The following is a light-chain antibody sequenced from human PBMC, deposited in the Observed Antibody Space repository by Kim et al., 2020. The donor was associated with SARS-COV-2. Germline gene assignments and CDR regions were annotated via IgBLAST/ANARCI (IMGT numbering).Light chain of an antibody. V-gene: IGLV3-21*04. CDR3: QAWDSSTDVRV. CDR2: YDS. Sequence: SYELTQPPSVSVAPGKTARITCGGNNIGSKSVHWYQQKPGQAPVLVIYYDSDRPSGIPERFSGSNSGNTATLTISRVEAGDEADYYCQAWDSSTDVRVFG. CDR1: NIGSKS. J-gene: IGLJ3*02.